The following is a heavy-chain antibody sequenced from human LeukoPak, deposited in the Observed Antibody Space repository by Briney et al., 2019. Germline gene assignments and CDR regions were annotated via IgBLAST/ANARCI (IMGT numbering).Heavy chain of an antibody. D-gene: IGHD3-10*01. J-gene: IGHJ4*02. CDR3: ASGAASGSYYNHDH. V-gene: IGHV3-21*01. CDR2: ISTSSNYI. Sequence: GGSLRLSCAASGFTFTNFAMHWVRQAPGKGLEWVSSISTSSNYIYYADSVKGRFTISRDNAKNSLYLQMKSLRAEDTALYYCASGAASGSYYNHDHWGQGTLVTVSS. CDR1: GFTFTNFA.